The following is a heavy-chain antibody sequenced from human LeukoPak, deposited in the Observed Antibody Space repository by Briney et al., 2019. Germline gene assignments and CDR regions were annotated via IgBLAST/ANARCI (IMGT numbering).Heavy chain of an antibody. CDR3: ARGRGYYDSSGYRTAVWFDP. J-gene: IGHJ5*02. D-gene: IGHD3-22*01. Sequence: PSETLSLTCAVYGGSFSGYYWSWIRQPPGKGLEWIGEINHSGSTNYNPSLKSRVTISVDTSKNQFSLKLSSVTAADTAVYYCARGRGYYDSSGYRTAVWFDPWGQGTLVTVSS. CDR2: INHSGST. CDR1: GGSFSGYY. V-gene: IGHV4-34*01.